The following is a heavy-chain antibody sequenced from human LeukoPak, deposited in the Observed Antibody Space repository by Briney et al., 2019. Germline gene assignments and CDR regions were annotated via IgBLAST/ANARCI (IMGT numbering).Heavy chain of an antibody. D-gene: IGHD6-6*01. CDR1: GYIFTTYG. CDR2: INPNSGGT. CDR3: AKTIIAARNVYDY. Sequence: ASVKVSCKASGYIFTTYGISWVRQAPGQGLEWMGWINPNSGGTNYAQKFQGRVTMARDTSISTAYMELSRLRSDDTAVYYCAKTIIAARNVYDYWGQGTLVTVSS. V-gene: IGHV1-2*02. J-gene: IGHJ4*02.